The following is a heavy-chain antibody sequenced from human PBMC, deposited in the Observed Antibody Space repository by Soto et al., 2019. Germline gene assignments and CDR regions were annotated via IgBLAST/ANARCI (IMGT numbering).Heavy chain of an antibody. Sequence: GGSLRLSCAASGFTFSSYGMHWVRQAPGKGLEWVAVISYDGSNKYYADSVKGRFTISRDNSKNTLYLQMNSLRAEDTAVYYCANSPGGYGDYFFSFYYYYYMYVWGKGTTVTVSS. J-gene: IGHJ6*03. CDR1: GFTFSSYG. CDR3: ANSPGGYGDYFFSFYYYYYMYV. V-gene: IGHV3-30*18. CDR2: ISYDGSNK. D-gene: IGHD4-17*01.